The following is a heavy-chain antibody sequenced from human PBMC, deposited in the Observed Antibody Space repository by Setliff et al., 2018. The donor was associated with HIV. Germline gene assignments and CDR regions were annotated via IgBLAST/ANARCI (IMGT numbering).Heavy chain of an antibody. CDR2: IIPIFNTA. D-gene: IGHD3-10*01. J-gene: IGHJ6*03. CDR3: ASDSPAARFEELEDHYYYFMDV. V-gene: IGHV1-69*13. Sequence: ASVKVSCKASGGTFSSYSITWVRQAPGQGLEWMGGIIPIFNTANYAQKFQGRVAITADESTSTAYLQLNSLRFGDTAIYYCASDSPAARFEELEDHYYYFMDVWGKGTTVTVSS. CDR1: GGTFSSYS.